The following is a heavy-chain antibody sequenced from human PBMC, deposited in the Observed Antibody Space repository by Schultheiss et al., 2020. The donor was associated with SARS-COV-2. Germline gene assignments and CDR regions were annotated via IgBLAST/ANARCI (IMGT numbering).Heavy chain of an antibody. CDR3: ARDRPGGIALDAFDI. CDR2: IYYSGST. D-gene: IGHD3-16*01. CDR1: GYSISSGYY. Sequence: SETLSLTCAVSGYSISSGYYWGWIRQPPGKGLEWIGSIYYSGSTYYNPSLKSRVTISVDTSKNQFSLKLSSVTAADTAVYYCARDRPGGIALDAFDIWGQGTTVTVSS. V-gene: IGHV4-38-2*02. J-gene: IGHJ3*02.